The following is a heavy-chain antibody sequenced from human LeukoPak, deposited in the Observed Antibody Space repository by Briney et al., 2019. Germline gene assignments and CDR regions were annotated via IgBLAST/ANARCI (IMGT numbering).Heavy chain of an antibody. V-gene: IGHV1-8*01. J-gene: IGHJ6*02. CDR2: MNPNSGNT. CDR3: ARQYGSGYNYNYYGMDV. CDR1: GYTFTSYD. Sequence: ASVKVSCKTSGYTFTSYDINWVRQATGQGLEWMGWMNPNSGNTGYAQKFQGRVTMTRNTSISTAYMELSSLRSEDTAVYYCARQYGSGYNYNYYGMDVWGQGTTVTVS. D-gene: IGHD3-10*01.